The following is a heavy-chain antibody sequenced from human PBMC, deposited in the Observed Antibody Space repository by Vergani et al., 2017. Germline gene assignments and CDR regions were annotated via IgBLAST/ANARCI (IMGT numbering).Heavy chain of an antibody. CDR1: NDSVSNTFYY. Sequence: QVQLQESGPGLVKPSETLSLTCTVSNDSVSNTFYYWGWIRQTPGKGLEWIGSIYYSGSTYYNPSLKSRVTIFVDTSKNQFSLKLSSVTAADTAVYYCARHLAYCGGDCYTYYYGMDVWGQGTTVTVSS. D-gene: IGHD2-21*02. J-gene: IGHJ6*02. V-gene: IGHV4-39*01. CDR3: ARHLAYCGGDCYTYYYGMDV. CDR2: IYYSGST.